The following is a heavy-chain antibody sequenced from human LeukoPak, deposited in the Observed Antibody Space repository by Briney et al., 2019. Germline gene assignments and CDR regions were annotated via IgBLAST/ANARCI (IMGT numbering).Heavy chain of an antibody. CDR2: IGYDGSNK. Sequence: GGSLRLSCAASGFTFSTFAMHWVRQAPGKGLEWVSFIGYDGSNKYYADSVKGRFTISRDNSKNMLYLQMNSLRADDTAVYYCARDNSYGYDYWGQGTLVTVSS. D-gene: IGHD5-18*01. CDR1: GFTFSTFA. CDR3: ARDNSYGYDY. J-gene: IGHJ4*02. V-gene: IGHV3-30*02.